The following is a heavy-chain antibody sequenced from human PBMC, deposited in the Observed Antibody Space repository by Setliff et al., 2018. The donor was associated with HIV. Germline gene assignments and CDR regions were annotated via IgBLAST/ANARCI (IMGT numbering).Heavy chain of an antibody. J-gene: IGHJ4*02. V-gene: IGHV4-4*08. CDR3: ERQLSGGDPYFDY. CDR2: IETTGTV. Sequence: PSETLSLTCNLSGDSIRSQFWTWIRQTPGKGLEWIASIETTGTVNYSPSLKSRVSISLDPSRSQFSLKLSSVTAADTALYYCERQLSGGDPYFDYWGQGTLVTVS. D-gene: IGHD4-17*01. CDR1: GDSIRSQF.